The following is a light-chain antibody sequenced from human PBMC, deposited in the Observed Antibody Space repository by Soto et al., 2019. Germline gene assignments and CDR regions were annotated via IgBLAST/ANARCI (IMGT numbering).Light chain of an antibody. CDR2: VAS. CDR3: MQSLQSPRT. J-gene: IGKJ1*01. V-gene: IGKV2-28*01. Sequence: IVMTQSPLSLPVTPGEPASISCRSSQSLLHTDGYNSLDWVLQKPGQSPQLLIYVASNRASGVPDRFSGSGSCTDFTLKISRVEAEDLGVYYCMQSLQSPRTFGRGTKVEI. CDR1: QSLLHTDGYNS.